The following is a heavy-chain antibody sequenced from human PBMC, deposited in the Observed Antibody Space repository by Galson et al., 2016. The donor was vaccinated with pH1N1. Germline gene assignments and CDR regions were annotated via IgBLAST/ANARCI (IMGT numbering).Heavy chain of an antibody. Sequence: SLRLSCAASGFTFSSFWMHWVRQVPGKGLVWVSVVSGDATRTYYADSVKGRFTISRDNSKNTLYLQMNSVRVDDTAVYYCAKDGPTGSSGCSSYYFDSWGQGPRVTVTS. CDR2: VSGDATRT. J-gene: IGHJ4*02. V-gene: IGHV3-23*01. CDR1: GFTFSSFW. CDR3: AKDGPTGSSGCSSYYFDS. D-gene: IGHD6-19*01.